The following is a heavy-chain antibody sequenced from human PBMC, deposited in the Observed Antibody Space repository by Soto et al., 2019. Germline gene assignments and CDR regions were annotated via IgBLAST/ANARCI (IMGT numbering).Heavy chain of an antibody. J-gene: IGHJ5*02. CDR1: GYSFTSYW. V-gene: IGHV5-10-1*01. CDR2: IDPSDSYT. D-gene: IGHD3-9*01. Sequence: GESLKISCKGSGYSFTSYWTSWVRQMPGKGLEWMGRIDPSDSYTNYSPSFQGHVTISADKSISTAYLQWSSLKASDTAMYYCARLPTRDDILTGTPQNWFDPWGQGTLVTVSS. CDR3: ARLPTRDDILTGTPQNWFDP.